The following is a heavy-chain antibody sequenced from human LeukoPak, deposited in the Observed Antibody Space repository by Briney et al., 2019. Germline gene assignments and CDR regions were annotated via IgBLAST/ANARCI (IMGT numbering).Heavy chain of an antibody. V-gene: IGHV1-8*01. CDR3: VRDGEGVAISVNYWFDP. CDR2: MNPNNGNT. J-gene: IGHJ5*02. Sequence: ASVKVSCKAVGFKYTSYDINWVRQASGQGLEWMGWMNPNNGNTGYAQKFQGRVTTTRDTSTSTAYMELRGLTSDDTAVYYCVRDGEGVAISVNYWFDPWGQGTLVTVSS. CDR1: GFKYTSYD. D-gene: IGHD3-10*01.